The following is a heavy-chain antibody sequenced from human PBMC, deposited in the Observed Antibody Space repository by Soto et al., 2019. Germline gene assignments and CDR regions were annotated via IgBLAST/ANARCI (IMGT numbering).Heavy chain of an antibody. CDR1: GFTFDDYA. CDR3: AKDITGPEYQLLNTAFDI. V-gene: IGHV3-9*01. D-gene: IGHD2-2*01. CDR2: ISWNSGSI. J-gene: IGHJ3*02. Sequence: GGSLRLSCAASGFTFDDYAMHWVRQAPGKGLEWVSGISWNSGSIGYADSVKGRFTISRDNAKNSLYLQMNSLRAEDTALYYCAKDITGPEYQLLNTAFDIWGQGTMVTVSS.